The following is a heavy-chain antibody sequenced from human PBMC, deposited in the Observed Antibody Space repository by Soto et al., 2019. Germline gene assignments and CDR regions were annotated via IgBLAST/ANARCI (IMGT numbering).Heavy chain of an antibody. J-gene: IGHJ4*02. D-gene: IGHD2-8*02. V-gene: IGHV4-30-4*01. Sequence: SETLSLTCTVSGASISSGDYYWSWIRQPPGKGLEWIGYIYYTGNTVFNPSLKSRVSISVDTSKNQFSLKLTSVTASDTAVYYCARDKITGLFDYWGQGTLVTVSS. CDR2: IYYTGNT. CDR1: GASISSGDYY. CDR3: ARDKITGLFDY.